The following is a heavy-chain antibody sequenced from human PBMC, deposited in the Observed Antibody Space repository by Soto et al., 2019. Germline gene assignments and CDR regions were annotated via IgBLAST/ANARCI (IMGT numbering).Heavy chain of an antibody. J-gene: IGHJ4*02. D-gene: IGHD3-10*01. CDR1: GFIFGDYY. CDR2: ISGSGNTI. CDR3: ATYTSPYTSGSFDH. Sequence: GGSLRLSCAASGFIFGDYYMSWVRQAPGKGLECLAYISGSGNTIYYADSVQARFTISRDNTKKSLYLQMDGLRAEDTALYYCATYTSPYTSGSFDHWGQGTLVTVSS. V-gene: IGHV3-11*01.